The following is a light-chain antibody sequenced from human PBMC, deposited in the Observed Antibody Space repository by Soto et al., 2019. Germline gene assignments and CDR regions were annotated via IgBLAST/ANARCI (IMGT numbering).Light chain of an antibody. Sequence: DIQMTQSPSSVPASVGDRVTITCRASQGIRRWLAWYQQKPGKAPKLLIFAASSLQSGVPSRFSGRGSGTEFTLTISSLQPEDFATYYCQQTDSFPLSFGGGTKVELK. J-gene: IGKJ4*01. CDR2: AAS. CDR3: QQTDSFPLS. CDR1: QGIRRW. V-gene: IGKV1D-12*01.